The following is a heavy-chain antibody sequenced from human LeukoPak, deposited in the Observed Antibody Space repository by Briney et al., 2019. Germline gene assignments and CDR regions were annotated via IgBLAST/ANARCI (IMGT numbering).Heavy chain of an antibody. CDR2: INHSGST. CDR1: GGSFSGYY. D-gene: IGHD5-12*01. J-gene: IGHJ6*02. CDR3: AISGYGVDSDEISYYGMDV. Sequence: SETLSLTCAVYGGSFSGYYWSWIRQAPGKGLEWIGEINHSGSTNYNPSLKSRVTISVDTSKNQFSLKLSSVTAADTAVYYCAISGYGVDSDEISYYGMDVWGQGTTVTVSS. V-gene: IGHV4-34*01.